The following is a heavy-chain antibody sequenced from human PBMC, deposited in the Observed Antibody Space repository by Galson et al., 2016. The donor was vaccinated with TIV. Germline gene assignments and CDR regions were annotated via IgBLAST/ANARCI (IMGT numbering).Heavy chain of an antibody. D-gene: IGHD5-18*01. CDR1: GGSLSTSSYY. CDR3: ARPNSYQHYGMDL. Sequence: ETLSLTCTVSGGSLSTSSYYWAWIRQSPGKGLEWIGSIYYTGTTYLNPSLKSRITISADKSKNQFSHRLNSLTAADTAVYYCARPNSYQHYGMDLWGQGTTVTVSS. V-gene: IGHV4-39*07. J-gene: IGHJ6*02. CDR2: IYYTGTT.